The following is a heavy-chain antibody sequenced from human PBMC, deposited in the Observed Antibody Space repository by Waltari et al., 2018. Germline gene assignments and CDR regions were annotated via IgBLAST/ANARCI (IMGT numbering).Heavy chain of an antibody. CDR3: ARGRYGYFDV. D-gene: IGHD5-18*01. J-gene: IGHJ3*01. CDR1: GYTFTNFP. Sequence: QIQLVQSGAEVKKPGASVKVSCKASGYTFTNFPVNWVRQAPGQGLEYMGWVSTSNMNSNYEQRFQGRVTMTTDTFTSTAYLELRGLESDDTAVYYCARGRYGYFDVWGHGTMVTVSS. V-gene: IGHV1-18*04. CDR2: VSTSNMNS.